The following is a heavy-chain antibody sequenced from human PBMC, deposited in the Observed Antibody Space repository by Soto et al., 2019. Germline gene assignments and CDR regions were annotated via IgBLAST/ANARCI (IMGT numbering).Heavy chain of an antibody. J-gene: IGHJ4*02. Sequence: ASVKVSCKASGYTFTSYGISWVRQAPGQGLELMGWISAYNGNTNYAQKLQGRVTMTTDTSTSTAYMELRSLRSDDTAVYYCARSAYYYDSSGYYYPVYFDYWGQGTLVTVYS. D-gene: IGHD3-22*01. V-gene: IGHV1-18*04. CDR2: ISAYNGNT. CDR3: ARSAYYYDSSGYYYPVYFDY. CDR1: GYTFTSYG.